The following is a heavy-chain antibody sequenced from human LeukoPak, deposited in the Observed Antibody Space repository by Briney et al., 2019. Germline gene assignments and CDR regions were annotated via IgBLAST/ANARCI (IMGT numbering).Heavy chain of an antibody. CDR3: ARCSWASWYFDL. CDR2: IYYSGST. Sequence: SETLSLTCTVSGGSISSSSYHWVWIRQPPGKGLEWIGSIYYSGSTYYNPSLKSRVTISVDTSKNQFSLKLSSVTAADTAVYYCARCSWASWYFDLWGRGTWSLSPQ. V-gene: IGHV4-39*07. D-gene: IGHD3-16*01. J-gene: IGHJ2*01. CDR1: GGSISSSSYH.